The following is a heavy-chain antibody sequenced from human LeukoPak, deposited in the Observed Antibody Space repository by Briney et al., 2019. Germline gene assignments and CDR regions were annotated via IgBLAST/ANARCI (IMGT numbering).Heavy chain of an antibody. D-gene: IGHD6-19*01. J-gene: IGHJ4*02. CDR3: ARVHTAVAGTNMGDY. Sequence: SVKVSCKASGGTFSSYAISWVRQAPGQGLEWMGRIIPILGIANYAQKFQGRVTITADKSTSTAYMELSSLRSEDTAVYYCARVHTAVAGTNMGDYWGQGTLVTVSS. V-gene: IGHV1-69*04. CDR2: IIPILGIA. CDR1: GGTFSSYA.